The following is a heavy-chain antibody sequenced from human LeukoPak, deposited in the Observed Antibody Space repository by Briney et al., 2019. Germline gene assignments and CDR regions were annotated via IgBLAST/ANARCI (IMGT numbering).Heavy chain of an antibody. Sequence: ASVKVSCKGSGYTFTYGVGWVRQAPGQGLEWMGWINPNSGGTNYAQKFQGRVTMTRDTSISTAYMELSRLKSDDTAFYYCAKYYYDSYEGYYFDYWGQGTLVTVSS. J-gene: IGHJ4*02. CDR1: GYTFTYG. CDR2: INPNSGGT. CDR3: AKYYYDSYEGYYFDY. D-gene: IGHD3-22*01. V-gene: IGHV1-2*02.